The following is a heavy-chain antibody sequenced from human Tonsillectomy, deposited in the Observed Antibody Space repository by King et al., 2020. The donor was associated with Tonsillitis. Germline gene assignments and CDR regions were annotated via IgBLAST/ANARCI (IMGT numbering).Heavy chain of an antibody. J-gene: IGHJ4*02. CDR3: ARVRENYFDY. D-gene: IGHD5-24*01. V-gene: IGHV3-33*08. CDR2: IWYDGSNK. Sequence: VQLVESGGGVVQPGRSLRLSCAASGFTFSGYGMHWVRQAPVKGLEWVAIIWYDGSNKYYEDSGKGRFTISRDNSKNTLYLQMNSLRAEDTAVYYCARVRENYFDYWGQGTLVTVSS. CDR1: GFTFSGYG.